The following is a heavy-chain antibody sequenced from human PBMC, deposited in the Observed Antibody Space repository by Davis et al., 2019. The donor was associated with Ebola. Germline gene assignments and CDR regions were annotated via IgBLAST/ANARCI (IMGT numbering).Heavy chain of an antibody. CDR1: ADSNNPGGHH. D-gene: IGHD3-10*01. J-gene: IGHJ4*02. V-gene: IGHV4-31*03. CDR2: IYFSGDT. CDR3: VRDSKYGSGNFFDF. Sequence: PSETLSLTCTISADSNNPGGHHRSWICQHPGKGLEWIGYIYFSGDTYYSPTLKSRVSVSADTSKKQFSLRLNSVTAAETAIYYCVRDSKYGSGNFFDFWGQGILVTVAS.